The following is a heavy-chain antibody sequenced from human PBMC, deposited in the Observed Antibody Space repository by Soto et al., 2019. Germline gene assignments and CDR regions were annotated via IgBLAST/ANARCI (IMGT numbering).Heavy chain of an antibody. J-gene: IGHJ4*02. CDR2: IYYTGTT. CDR1: GGSINPDY. D-gene: IGHD2-21*02. CDR3: ARYYCVSGVCQALDY. V-gene: IGHV4-59*01. Sequence: PETLSLTCSVSGGSINPDYWSWIRQPPWKGLEWIGFIYYTGTTTYNPSLKSRTTMSLDTSKNQFSLHLNSVTAADTAVYFCARYYCVSGVCQALDYWGPGTLVTVSS.